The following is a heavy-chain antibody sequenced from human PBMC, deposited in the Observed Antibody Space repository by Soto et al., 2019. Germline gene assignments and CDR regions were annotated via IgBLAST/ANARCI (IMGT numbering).Heavy chain of an antibody. CDR3: ARDRPIRDSGSPSFDP. Sequence: ASVKVSCKASGYTFTSYGISWVRQATGQGLEWMGWMNPNSGNTGYAQKFQGRVTMTRNTSISTAYMELSSLRSEDTAVYYCARDRPIRDSGSPSFDPWGQGIQVTVSS. CDR2: MNPNSGNT. CDR1: GYTFTSYG. J-gene: IGHJ5*02. V-gene: IGHV1-8*02. D-gene: IGHD3-10*01.